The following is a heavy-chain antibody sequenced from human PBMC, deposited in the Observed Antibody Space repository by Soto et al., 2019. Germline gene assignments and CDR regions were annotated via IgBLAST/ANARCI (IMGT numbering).Heavy chain of an antibody. D-gene: IGHD1-26*01. V-gene: IGHV4-59*08. CDR3: AKRYGSAIDY. CDR1: GGTISSWY. Sequence: SETLSLTCPVSGGTISSWYWSWIRQPPGKGLEWIGYIYYSGSTNCNPSLKSRVTISVDTSKNQFSLKLSSVTAADTAVYYCAKRYGSAIDYWGQGTLVTVSS. CDR2: IYYSGST. J-gene: IGHJ4*02.